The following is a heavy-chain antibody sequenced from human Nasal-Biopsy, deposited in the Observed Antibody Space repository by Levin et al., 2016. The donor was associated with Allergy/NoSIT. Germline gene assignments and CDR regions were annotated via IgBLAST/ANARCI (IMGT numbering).Heavy chain of an antibody. CDR3: ARGGDQGVNEGWFDP. D-gene: IGHD2-21*02. CDR2: ISPLLNEL. V-gene: IGHV1-69*08. Sequence: SVKVSCKAPGGNFRMYTFSWVRQAPGQRLEWMGRISPLLNELSYAQKFQGRVVISADKSTNTAYMEVRSLTPDDTAFYFCARGGDQGVNEGWFDPWGQGTLVTVSS. J-gene: IGHJ5*02. CDR1: GGNFRMYT.